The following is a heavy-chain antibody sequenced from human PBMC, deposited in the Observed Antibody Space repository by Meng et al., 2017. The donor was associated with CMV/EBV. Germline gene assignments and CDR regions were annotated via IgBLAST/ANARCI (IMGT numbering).Heavy chain of an antibody. CDR1: GFTFSSYA. J-gene: IGHJ4*02. V-gene: IGHV3-23*01. CDR3: AKDHPDYDGLGSYSGGYYFDY. Sequence: GGSLRLSCAASGFTFSSYAMSWVRQAPGKGLEWVSAISGSGGSTYYADSVKGRSTISRDNSKNTLYLQMNSLRDEDTAVYYFAKDHPDYDGLGSYSGGYYFDYWGQGTLVTVSS. D-gene: IGHD3-10*01. CDR2: ISGSGGST.